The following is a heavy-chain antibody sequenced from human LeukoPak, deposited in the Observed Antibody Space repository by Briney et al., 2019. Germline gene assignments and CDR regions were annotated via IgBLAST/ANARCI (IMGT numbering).Heavy chain of an antibody. CDR2: LNPSLPTA. V-gene: IGHV1-69*05. CDR1: GGTFSTYV. CDR3: ATNGLEPLYNRFDP. J-gene: IGHJ5*02. Sequence: SVEVSCKASGGTFSTYVISWVRQAPGQGLEWRGGLNPSLPTASYAQKFQGRVTITRDESTTTAYMELSSLRSEDTAVYYCATNGLEPLYNRFDPWGQGTLVTVSS. D-gene: IGHD1-1*01.